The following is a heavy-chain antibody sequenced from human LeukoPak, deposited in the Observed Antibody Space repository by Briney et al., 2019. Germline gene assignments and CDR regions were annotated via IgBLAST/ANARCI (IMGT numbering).Heavy chain of an antibody. Sequence: SETLSLTCAVYGGSFSGYYWSWIRQPPGKGLEWIGEINHSGSTNYNPSLKSRVTISVDRSKNQFSLKLSSVTAADTAVYYCASTPPLVGGGSAGWFDPWGQGTLVTVSS. CDR3: ASTPPLVGGGSAGWFDP. J-gene: IGHJ5*02. CDR2: INHSGST. CDR1: GGSFSGYY. D-gene: IGHD2-15*01. V-gene: IGHV4-34*01.